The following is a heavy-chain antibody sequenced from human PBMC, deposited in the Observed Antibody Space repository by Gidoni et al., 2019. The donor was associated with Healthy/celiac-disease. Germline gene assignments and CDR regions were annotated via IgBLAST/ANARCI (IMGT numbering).Heavy chain of an antibody. D-gene: IGHD1-26*01. V-gene: IGHV3-23*01. J-gene: IGHJ4*02. CDR3: AKKIVGATSYYFDY. CDR2: ISGSGGST. Sequence: EVQLLESGGGLVPPGGSLRLSCAASGFPFRSYAISWVRQAPGKGLEWVSAISGSGGSTYYADSVKGRFTIARDKSKTTLYLQMNSLRAEDTAVYYCAKKIVGATSYYFDYWGQGTLVTVSS. CDR1: GFPFRSYA.